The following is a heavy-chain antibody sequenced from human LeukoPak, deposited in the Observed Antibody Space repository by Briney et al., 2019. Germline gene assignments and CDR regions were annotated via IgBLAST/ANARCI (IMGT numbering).Heavy chain of an antibody. D-gene: IGHD2-21*01. CDR3: ARSPGENPYYYYGMDV. V-gene: IGHV4-30-2*01. CDR1: GGSISSGGYS. CDR2: IYHSGSP. Sequence: SETLSLTCTVSGGSISSGGYSWSWIRQPPGKGLEWIGYIYHSGSPYYNPSLKSRVTISVDRSNNRFSLKLNSVTAADTAVYYCARSPGENPYYYYGMDVWGQGTTVTVSS. J-gene: IGHJ6*02.